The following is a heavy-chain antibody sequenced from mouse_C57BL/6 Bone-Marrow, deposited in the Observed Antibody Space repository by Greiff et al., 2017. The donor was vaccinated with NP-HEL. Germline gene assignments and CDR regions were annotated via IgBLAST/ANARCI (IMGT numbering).Heavy chain of an antibody. Sequence: QVQLQQPGAELVKPGASVKLSCKASGYTFTSYWMHWVKQRPGQGLEWIGMIHPNSGSTNYNEKFKSKATLTVDKSSSTAYMQLSSLTSEDSAVYYCAREARWLLRSWFAYWGQGTLVTVSA. V-gene: IGHV1-64*01. CDR1: GYTFTSYW. D-gene: IGHD2-3*01. CDR2: IHPNSGST. J-gene: IGHJ3*01. CDR3: AREARWLLRSWFAY.